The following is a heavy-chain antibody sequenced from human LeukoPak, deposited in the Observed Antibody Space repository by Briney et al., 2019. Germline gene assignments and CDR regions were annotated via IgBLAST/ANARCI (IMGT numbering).Heavy chain of an antibody. CDR1: GFTFSSYS. J-gene: IGHJ5*02. V-gene: IGHV3-21*01. CDR2: ISSSSSYI. CDR3: ARGPITEDGTFHSPNA. Sequence: GGSLRLSCAASGFTFSSYSMNWVRQAPGKGLEWVSSISSSSSYIYYADSVKGRFTISRDNAKNSLYLQMNSLRAEDTAVYYCARGPITEDGTFHSPNAWGQGTLVTVSS. D-gene: IGHD1-1*01.